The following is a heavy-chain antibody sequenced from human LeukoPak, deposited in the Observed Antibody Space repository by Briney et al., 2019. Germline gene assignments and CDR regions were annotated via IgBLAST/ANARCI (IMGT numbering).Heavy chain of an antibody. CDR2: MNPNSGNT. CDR1: GYTFTSYD. V-gene: IGHV1-8*01. Sequence: ASVKVSCKASGYTFTSYDINWVRQATGQGLEWMGWMNPNSGNTGYAQKFQGRVTMTRNTSISTAYMELSSVRSEDTAVYYCARGEGGDIVVVPAAGWGMDVWGQGTTVTVSS. J-gene: IGHJ6*02. CDR3: ARGEGGDIVVVPAAGWGMDV. D-gene: IGHD2-2*01.